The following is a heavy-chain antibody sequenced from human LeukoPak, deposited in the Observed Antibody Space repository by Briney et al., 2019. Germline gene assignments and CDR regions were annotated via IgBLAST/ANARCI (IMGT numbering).Heavy chain of an antibody. V-gene: IGHV3-48*04. D-gene: IGHD1-26*01. J-gene: IGHJ4*02. CDR2: ISSSSSTI. CDR3: ARAGEWELTPDFDY. CDR1: GFTFSSYS. Sequence: GGSLRLSCAASGFTFSSYSMNWVRQAPGKGLEWVSYISSSSSTIYYADSVKGRFTISRDNAKNSLYLQMNSLRAEDTAVYYCARAGEWELTPDFDYWGQGTLVTVSS.